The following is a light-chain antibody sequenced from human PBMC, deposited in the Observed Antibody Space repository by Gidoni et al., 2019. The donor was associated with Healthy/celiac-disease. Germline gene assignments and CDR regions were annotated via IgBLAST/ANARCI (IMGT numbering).Light chain of an antibody. Sequence: DIQLPQSHSSLSASVGDRVTITCRASQSISSYLNWYQQKPGKAPKLLIYAASSLQSGVPSRFSGSGSGTDFTLTISSLQPEDFATYYCQQSYSTPQITFGQGTRLEIK. V-gene: IGKV1-39*01. CDR2: AAS. CDR3: QQSYSTPQIT. J-gene: IGKJ5*01. CDR1: QSISSY.